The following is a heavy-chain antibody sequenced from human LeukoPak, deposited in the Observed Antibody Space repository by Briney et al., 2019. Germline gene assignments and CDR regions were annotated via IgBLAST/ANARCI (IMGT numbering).Heavy chain of an antibody. CDR1: GFTFSSYS. V-gene: IGHV3-21*01. D-gene: IGHD3-22*01. Sequence: GGSLRLSCAASGFTFSSYSMNWVRQAPGKGLEWVSSISGSSSYIYYADSVKGRYTISRDNAKNSLYLQMNSLRAEDTAVYYYASNYDSSNYYGFDYWGQGTLVTVSS. J-gene: IGHJ4*02. CDR2: ISGSSSYI. CDR3: ASNYDSSNYYGFDY.